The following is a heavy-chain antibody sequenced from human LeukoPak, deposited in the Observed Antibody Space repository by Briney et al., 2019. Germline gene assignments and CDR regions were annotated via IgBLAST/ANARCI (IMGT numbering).Heavy chain of an antibody. V-gene: IGHV4-34*01. Sequence: PETLSLTCAVYGGSFSGYYWSWIRQPPGKGLEWIGEINHSGSTNYNPSLKSRVTISVDTSKNQFSLKLSSVTAADTAVYYCARPRYSSGWYSFDYWGQGTLVTVSS. CDR3: ARPRYSSGWYSFDY. D-gene: IGHD6-19*01. J-gene: IGHJ4*02. CDR2: INHSGST. CDR1: GGSFSGYY.